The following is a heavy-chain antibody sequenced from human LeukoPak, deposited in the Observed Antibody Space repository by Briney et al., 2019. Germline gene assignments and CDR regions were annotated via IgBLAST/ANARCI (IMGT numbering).Heavy chain of an antibody. V-gene: IGHV3-7*01. CDR3: ARSYDGYVRSFDY. CDR2: IKEDGSEK. D-gene: IGHD5-24*01. J-gene: IGHJ4*02. Sequence: GGSLRLSCAASGFIFSSHWMSGVRQAPGEGLGWVASIKEDGSEKSYMDSVKGRFTISRDNAKNSLYLQMNSLRAEDTAVYYCARSYDGYVRSFDYWGQGALVTVSS. CDR1: GFIFSSHW.